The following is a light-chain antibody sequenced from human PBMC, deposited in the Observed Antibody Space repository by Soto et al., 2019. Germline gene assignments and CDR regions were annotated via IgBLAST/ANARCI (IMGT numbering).Light chain of an antibody. CDR2: DAC. Sequence: EIVSTQSPGTLALSPGERASLSCGASQTVGSTYVAWYQQKPGLAPRLPIYDACSRATAIPDRFRGSGSGTDFTLTISRLEPEDFAVYYCQHYGSSPWTFGQGTKVEL. J-gene: IGKJ1*01. V-gene: IGKV3D-20*01. CDR1: QTVGSTY. CDR3: QHYGSSPWT.